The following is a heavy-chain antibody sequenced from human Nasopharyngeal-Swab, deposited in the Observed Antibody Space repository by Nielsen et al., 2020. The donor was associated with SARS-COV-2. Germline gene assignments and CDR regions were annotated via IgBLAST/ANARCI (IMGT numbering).Heavy chain of an antibody. Sequence: SETLSLTCTVSGGSISSYYWSWIRQPPGKGLEWIGYIYYSGSTNYNPSLKSRLTISVDTSKNQFSLKLSSVTAADTAVYYCAGETTLTYYFDYWGQGTLVTVSS. D-gene: IGHD4-17*01. V-gene: IGHV4-59*01. CDR3: AGETTLTYYFDY. CDR1: GGSISSYY. CDR2: IYYSGST. J-gene: IGHJ4*02.